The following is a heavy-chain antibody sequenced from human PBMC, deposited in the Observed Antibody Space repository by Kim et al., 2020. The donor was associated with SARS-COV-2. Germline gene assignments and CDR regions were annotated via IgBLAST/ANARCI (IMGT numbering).Heavy chain of an antibody. CDR1: GDSISNYY. D-gene: IGHD3-10*01. CDR2: FSYSGST. Sequence: SETLSLTCTVSGDSISNYYWSWIRQPPGKGLEWIGYFSYSGSTNYNPSLKSRVTISVDTSKNQFSLKLNSVTAADTAVYFCARVRTFDSGTYYNDWGQGTLVTVSS. V-gene: IGHV4-59*13. CDR3: ARVRTFDSGTYYND. J-gene: IGHJ4*02.